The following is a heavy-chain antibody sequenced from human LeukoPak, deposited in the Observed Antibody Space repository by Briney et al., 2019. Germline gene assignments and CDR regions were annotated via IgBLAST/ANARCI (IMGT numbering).Heavy chain of an antibody. J-gene: IGHJ6*02. CDR1: GGSISSGDYY. CDR2: IKQDGSEK. CDR3: ARDINSNYYYYGMDV. V-gene: IGHV3-7*01. Sequence: ETLSLTCTVSGGSISSGDYYWSWIRQPPGKGLEWVANIKQDGSEKYYVDSVKGRFTISRDNAKNSLYLQMNSLRAEDTAVYYCARDINSNYYYYGMDVWGQGTTVTVSS. D-gene: IGHD1-14*01.